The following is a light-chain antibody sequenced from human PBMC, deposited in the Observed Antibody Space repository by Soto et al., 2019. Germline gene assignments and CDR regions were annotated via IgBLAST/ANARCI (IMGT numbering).Light chain of an antibody. CDR3: AAWDDSLKGRV. V-gene: IGLV1-44*01. CDR2: SSN. Sequence: QSVLTQPPSASGTPGQRVTISCSGSSSNIGSNIVTWYQQLPGTAPKLLIYSSNQRPSGVPDRFSGSKYGTSASLAISGLQSEDEADYYCAAWDDSLKGRVFGGGTKLTVL. CDR1: SSNIGSNI. J-gene: IGLJ2*01.